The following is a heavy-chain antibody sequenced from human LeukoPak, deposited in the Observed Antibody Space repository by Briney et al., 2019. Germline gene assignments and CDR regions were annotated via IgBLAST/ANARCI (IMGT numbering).Heavy chain of an antibody. V-gene: IGHV3-21*01. CDR1: GFTFSSYS. D-gene: IGHD2-2*02. CDR3: ARRGSGIPHDDAFDI. CDR2: ISSSSSYI. J-gene: IGHJ3*02. Sequence: GGSLRLSCAASGFTFSSYSMNWVRQAPGKGLEWVSSISSSSSYIYYADSVKGRFTISRDNAKNSLYLQMNSLRAEDTAVYYCARRGSGIPHDDAFDIWGQGTMVTVSS.